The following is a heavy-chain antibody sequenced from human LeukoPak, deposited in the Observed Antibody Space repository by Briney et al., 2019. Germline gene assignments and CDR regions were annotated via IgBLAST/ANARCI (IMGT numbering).Heavy chain of an antibody. CDR3: ARGVSNCSGGSCYSGYFDY. Sequence: GGSLRLSCAACGFTFSSYAMHWVRQAPGKGLEWVAVISYDGSNKYYADSVKGRFAISRDNSKNTLYLQMNSLRAEDTAVYYCARGVSNCSGGSCYSGYFDYWGQGTLVTVSS. CDR2: ISYDGSNK. V-gene: IGHV3-30*09. D-gene: IGHD2-15*01. CDR1: GFTFSSYA. J-gene: IGHJ4*02.